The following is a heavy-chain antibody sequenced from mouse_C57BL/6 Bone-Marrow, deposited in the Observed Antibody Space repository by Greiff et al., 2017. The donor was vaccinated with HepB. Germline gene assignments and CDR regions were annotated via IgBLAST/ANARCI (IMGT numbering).Heavy chain of an antibody. Sequence: SGPELVKPGASVKIPCKASGYTFTDYNMDWVKQSHGKSLEWIGDINPNNGGTIYNQKFKGKATLTVDKSSSTAYMELRSLTSEDTAVYYCARAVEAWFAYWGQGTLVTVSA. CDR3: ARAVEAWFAY. CDR2: INPNNGGT. J-gene: IGHJ3*01. CDR1: GYTFTDYN. V-gene: IGHV1-18*01. D-gene: IGHD1-1*01.